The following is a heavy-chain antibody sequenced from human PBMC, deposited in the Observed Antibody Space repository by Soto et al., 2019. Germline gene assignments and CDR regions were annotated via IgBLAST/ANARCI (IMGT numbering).Heavy chain of an antibody. V-gene: IGHV3-30*18. J-gene: IGHJ4*02. CDR2: ISYDGSDQ. CDR3: AKDVGAQGHFDS. D-gene: IGHD1-26*01. CDR1: GFTFRGYA. Sequence: QMQLVESGGGVVQPGRSLRLSCVASGFTFRGYAMHWVRQTPEKGLEWVAVISYDGSDQNYQQSVKGRFNISRDNPKNTLFLQMNSLRPEDTAVYYCAKDVGAQGHFDSWGQGALVTVSS.